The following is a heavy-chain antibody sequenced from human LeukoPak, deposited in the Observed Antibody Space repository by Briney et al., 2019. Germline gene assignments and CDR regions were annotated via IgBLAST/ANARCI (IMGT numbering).Heavy chain of an antibody. J-gene: IGHJ3*02. CDR2: ISGSGSST. D-gene: IGHD3-10*01. CDR1: GFTFSSYA. V-gene: IGHV3-23*01. CDR3: AGFYYYGSGSYYDAFDI. Sequence: VGSLRLSCAASGFTFSSYAMSWVRQAPGKGLEWVSAISGSGSSTYYADSVKGRFTISRDNPKNTLYLQMNSLRAEDTAVYYCAGFYYYGSGSYYDAFDIWGQGTMVTVSS.